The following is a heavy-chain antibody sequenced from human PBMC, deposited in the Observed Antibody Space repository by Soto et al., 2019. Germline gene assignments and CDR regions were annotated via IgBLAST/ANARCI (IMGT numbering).Heavy chain of an antibody. D-gene: IGHD2-15*01. CDR2: ISSSSSYI. J-gene: IGHJ4*02. V-gene: IGHV3-21*01. CDR3: ASDRRCSGGSCFDY. Sequence: VQLVESGGGLVKPGGSLRLSCAASGFTFSSYSMNWVRQAPGKGLEWVSSISSSSSYIYYADSVKGRFTISRDNAKNSLYLQMNSLRAEDTAVYYCASDRRCSGGSCFDYWGQGTLVTVSS. CDR1: GFTFSSYS.